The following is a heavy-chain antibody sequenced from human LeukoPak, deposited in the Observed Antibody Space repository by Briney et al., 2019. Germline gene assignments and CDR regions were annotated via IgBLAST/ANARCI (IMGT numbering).Heavy chain of an antibody. J-gene: IGHJ5*02. Sequence: SQTLSLTCAISGDSVSSNSASWNWIRQSPSRGLEWLGRTYYRSKWYNDYAVSVKSRITINPETSKNQFSLHLNSVTPDDTAVYYCARDLTGYYSRWFDPWGQGTLVTVSS. CDR1: GDSVSSNSAS. CDR2: TYYRSKWYN. CDR3: ARDLTGYYSRWFDP. D-gene: IGHD3-9*01. V-gene: IGHV6-1*01.